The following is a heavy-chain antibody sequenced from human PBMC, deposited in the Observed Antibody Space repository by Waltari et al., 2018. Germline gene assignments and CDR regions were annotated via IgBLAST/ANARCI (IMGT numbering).Heavy chain of an antibody. CDR2: IRSKPNNYAT. CDR3: TGGAVTGTDF. J-gene: IGHJ4*02. D-gene: IGHD6-13*01. Sequence: EVQVVESGGGLVQPGGSLKLSCATPGFTFSGPTIHWVLQTSGKGLEWIGRIRSKPNNYATRYTASVEGRFTISRDDSENTAYLQMSSLMTEDTAVYYCTGGAVTGTDFWGQGTLVTVSS. CDR1: GFTFSGPT. V-gene: IGHV3-73*01.